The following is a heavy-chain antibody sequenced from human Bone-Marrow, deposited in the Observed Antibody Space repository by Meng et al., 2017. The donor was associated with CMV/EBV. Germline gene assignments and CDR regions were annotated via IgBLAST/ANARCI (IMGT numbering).Heavy chain of an antibody. CDR1: GYTFTSYG. Sequence: ASVKVSCKDSGYTFTSYGLSWVRQAPGQGLEWMGWISTYNGNTNYAQKLQGRVTMTTDTSKSTAYMELRSLRADDTVVYYCARDFLSPRRYCSGTSCPSHGKDGWGQGTTVTVSS. V-gene: IGHV1-18*01. CDR2: ISTYNGNT. J-gene: IGHJ6*02. CDR3: ARDFLSPRRYCSGTSCPSHGKDG. D-gene: IGHD2-2*01.